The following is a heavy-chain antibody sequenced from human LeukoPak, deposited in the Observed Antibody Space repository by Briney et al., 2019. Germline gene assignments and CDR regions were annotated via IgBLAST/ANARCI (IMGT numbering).Heavy chain of an antibody. CDR3: ARGRGRTYCGGDCYPDY. D-gene: IGHD2-21*02. V-gene: IGHV1-18*01. CDR1: GYTFTSYG. Sequence: GASVKVSCKASGYTFTSYGISWVRQAPGHGLEWRGWISAYNGNTNYAQKLQGRVTMTTDTSTSTAYMELRSLRSDDTTVYYCARGRGRTYCGGDCYPDYWGQGTLVTVSS. CDR2: ISAYNGNT. J-gene: IGHJ4*02.